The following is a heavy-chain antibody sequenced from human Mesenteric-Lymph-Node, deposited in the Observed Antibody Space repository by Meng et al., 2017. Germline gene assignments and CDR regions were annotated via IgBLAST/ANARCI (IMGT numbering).Heavy chain of an antibody. CDR3: ARVGAYCGGDCYHPR. J-gene: IGHJ4*02. V-gene: IGHV4-4*02. CDR1: GGSFGSRNW. D-gene: IGHD2-21*02. Sequence: QGQLQEPGPGLVSPSGTLSSTCAVAGGSFGSRNWWSWVRQPPGKGLEWIGEIYHSGSTNYNPSLKSRVTISVDESKNQFSLRLSSVTAADTAVYYCARVGAYCGGDCYHPRWGQGTLVTVSS. CDR2: IYHSGST.